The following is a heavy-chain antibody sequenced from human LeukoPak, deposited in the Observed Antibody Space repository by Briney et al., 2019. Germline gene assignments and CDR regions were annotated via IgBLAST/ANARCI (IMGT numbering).Heavy chain of an antibody. CDR1: GGSIGTHY. CDR3: ARHIGGGIEDMDV. D-gene: IGHD3-16*02. CDR2: IYVTGT. J-gene: IGHJ6*03. V-gene: IGHV4-59*08. Sequence: SETLSLTCTVSGGSIGTHYWSWIRRSPGKGLEWIGYIYVTGTRYNPYLQSRVTISVDRSRNQFFLKMSSVTAADTAVYYCARHIGGGIEDMDVWGKGTKVIVSS.